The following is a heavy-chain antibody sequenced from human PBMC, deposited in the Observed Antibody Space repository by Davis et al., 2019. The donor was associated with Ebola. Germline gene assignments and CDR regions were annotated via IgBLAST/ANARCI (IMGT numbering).Heavy chain of an antibody. CDR3: ARDGIGYYPGDY. Sequence: SETLSLTCAVYGGSFSGYYWSWIRQPPGKGLEWIGEINHSGSTNYNPSLKSRVTISVDTSKNQFSLKLSSVTAADTAVYYCARDGIGYYPGDYWGRGSLVTVSP. CDR1: GGSFSGYY. J-gene: IGHJ4*02. CDR2: INHSGST. V-gene: IGHV4-34*01. D-gene: IGHD1-26*01.